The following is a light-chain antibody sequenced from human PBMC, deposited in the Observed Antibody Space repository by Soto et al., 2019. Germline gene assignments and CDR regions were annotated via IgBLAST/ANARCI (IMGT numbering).Light chain of an antibody. CDR3: QQYNSYSNT. Sequence: DIQMTQSPSTLSASVGDRVTITCRASQSISSWLAWYQQKPGKAPKLLIYDASSLESGVPSRFSGSEPGTDFPLTISSLQPDDFATYYCQQYNSYSNTYGRGTKLEIK. CDR2: DAS. J-gene: IGKJ2*01. CDR1: QSISSW. V-gene: IGKV1-5*01.